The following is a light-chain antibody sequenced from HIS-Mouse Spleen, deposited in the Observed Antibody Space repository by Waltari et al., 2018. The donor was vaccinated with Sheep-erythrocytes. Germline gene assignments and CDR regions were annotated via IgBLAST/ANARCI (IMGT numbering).Light chain of an antibody. Sequence: DIQMTQSPSSLSASVGDRVTITCQASQDISNYLNWYQQKPGKAPKLLIYDASTLQSGVPSRFSGSGSGTDFTLTISCLQSEDFATYYCQQSYSTPYTFGQGTKLEIK. CDR1: QDISNY. V-gene: IGKV1-39*01. CDR2: DAS. CDR3: QQSYSTPYT. J-gene: IGKJ2*01.